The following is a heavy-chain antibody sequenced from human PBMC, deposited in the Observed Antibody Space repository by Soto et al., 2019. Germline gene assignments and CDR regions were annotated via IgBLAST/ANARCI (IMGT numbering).Heavy chain of an antibody. V-gene: IGHV4-4*07. Sequence: PSETLSLTCTVSGGSISSYYWSWIRQPAGKGLEWIGRIYTSGSTNYNPSLKSRVTMSVDTSKNQFSLKLSSVTAADTAVYYRARAYYDILTGYYYYGMDVWGQGTTVTVSS. CDR3: ARAYYDILTGYYYYGMDV. D-gene: IGHD3-9*01. CDR1: GGSISSYY. CDR2: IYTSGST. J-gene: IGHJ6*02.